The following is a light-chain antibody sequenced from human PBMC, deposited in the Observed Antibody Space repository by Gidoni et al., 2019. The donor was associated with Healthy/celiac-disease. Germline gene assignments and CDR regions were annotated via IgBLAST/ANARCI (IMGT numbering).Light chain of an antibody. CDR2: AAS. J-gene: IGKJ1*01. CDR3: QQLNSYPWT. Sequence: DIPLTPSPSFLSESVGDRVTITCRASQGISSYLAWYQQKPGKAPKLLIYAASTLQSGVPSRFSGSGSGKEFTLTISSLQPEDFATYYCQQLNSYPWTFGQGTKVEIK. V-gene: IGKV1-9*01. CDR1: QGISSY.